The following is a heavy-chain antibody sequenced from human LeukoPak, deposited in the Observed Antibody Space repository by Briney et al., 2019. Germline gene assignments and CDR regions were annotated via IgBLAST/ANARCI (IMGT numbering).Heavy chain of an antibody. CDR2: ISGSGGST. Sequence: GGSLRLSCTASGFTFSSYAMSWVRQAPGKGLEWVSAISGSGGSTYYADSVKGRFTISRDNSKNTLYLQMNSLRAEDTAVYYCAKDKRWLQDAFDIWGQGTMVTVSS. D-gene: IGHD5-24*01. J-gene: IGHJ3*02. V-gene: IGHV3-23*01. CDR3: AKDKRWLQDAFDI. CDR1: GFTFSSYA.